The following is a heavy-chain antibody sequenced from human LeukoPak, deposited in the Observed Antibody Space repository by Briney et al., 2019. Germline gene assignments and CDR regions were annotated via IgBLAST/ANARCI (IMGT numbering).Heavy chain of an antibody. V-gene: IGHV3-7*01. CDR2: IKPDGSDK. CDR1: GFTFSNYW. J-gene: IGHJ4*02. Sequence: PGGSLRLSRAASGFTFSNYWMSWVREAPGKGLEWVANIKPDGSDKFYVESQKGRITISKDNAKNSLYLQRNSLRVEDTAVYYCARDRRVFFDYWGQGILVTVSS. CDR3: ARDRRVFFDY.